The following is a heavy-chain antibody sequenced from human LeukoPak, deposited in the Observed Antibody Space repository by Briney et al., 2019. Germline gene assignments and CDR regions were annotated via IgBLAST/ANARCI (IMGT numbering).Heavy chain of an antibody. CDR3: ARGFGYSLGAFDI. Sequence: GGSLRLSCAASGFTVSSNYMSWVRQAPGKGLEWVSVIYSGGSTYYADSVKGRFTISRDNSKNTLYLQMNSLRAEDTAVYYCARGFGYSLGAFDIWGQGTMVTVSS. CDR1: GFTVSSNY. CDR2: IYSGGST. J-gene: IGHJ3*02. D-gene: IGHD2-21*01. V-gene: IGHV3-53*01.